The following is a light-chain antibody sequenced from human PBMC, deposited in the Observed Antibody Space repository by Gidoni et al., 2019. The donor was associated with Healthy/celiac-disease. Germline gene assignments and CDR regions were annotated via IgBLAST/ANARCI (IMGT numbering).Light chain of an antibody. V-gene: IGLV4-69*01. CDR1: SGHSSYA. CDR2: LNSDGSH. J-gene: IGLJ3*02. Sequence: QLVLTQTPSASASLGASVKLTCTLSSGHSSYAIAWHQQQPEKGPRYLMKLNSDGSHSKGAGIPDRFSGSSSGAERSLTISSLQSEDEADYYCQTWGTGFWLFGGGTTLTVL. CDR3: QTWGTGFWL.